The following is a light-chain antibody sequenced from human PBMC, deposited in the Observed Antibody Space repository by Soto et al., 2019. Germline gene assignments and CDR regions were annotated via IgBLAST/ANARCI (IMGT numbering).Light chain of an antibody. CDR2: WAS. CDR3: QQYYSTPWT. V-gene: IGKV4-1*01. CDR1: QSVLYSSNNKNY. J-gene: IGKJ1*01. Sequence: DLVMTQSPDSLAVSLGERATINCKSSQSVLYSSNNKNYLAWYQQKPGQPPKLLIYWASTRESGVPDRFSGSGSGTDFTLTISSLQAADVAVYYCQQYYSTPWTFDQGTKVDIK.